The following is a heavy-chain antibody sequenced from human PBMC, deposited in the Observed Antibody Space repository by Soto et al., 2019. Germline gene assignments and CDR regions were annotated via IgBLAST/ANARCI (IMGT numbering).Heavy chain of an antibody. CDR3: ARHHVRGRTIAGAAEF. Sequence: SETLSLTCAVYGGSFSGYYWSWIRQPPGKGLEWIGEINHSGNTNYNPSLKSRVTISVDTSKNQLFLNLSSVTAADTAMYYCARHHVRGRTIAGAAEFWGQGTLVTVSS. J-gene: IGHJ4*02. V-gene: IGHV4-34*01. CDR1: GGSFSGYY. CDR2: INHSGNT. D-gene: IGHD6-13*01.